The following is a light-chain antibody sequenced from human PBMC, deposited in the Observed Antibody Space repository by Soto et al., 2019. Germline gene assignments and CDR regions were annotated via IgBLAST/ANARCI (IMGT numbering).Light chain of an antibody. Sequence: QSVLTQPPSASGTPGQRVTISCSGSSSNIGRDFVYWYQQVPGTAPKPLIYSDNQRYSGVPDRFSGSKSANTASLTISGLQAEDEALYYCSSYTSTTTVRFVFGTGTKVTV. V-gene: IGLV1-44*01. CDR2: SDN. CDR3: SSYTSTTTVRFV. J-gene: IGLJ1*01. CDR1: SSNIGRDF.